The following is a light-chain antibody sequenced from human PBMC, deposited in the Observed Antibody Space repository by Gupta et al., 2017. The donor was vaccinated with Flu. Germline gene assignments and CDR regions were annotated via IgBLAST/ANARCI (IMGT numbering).Light chain of an antibody. V-gene: IGKV1-5*03. Sequence: DIQMTQSPSTLSASVGDRVTITCRASQSISSWLAWYQQKPGKAPKLLIYKASSLESGVPSRFSGSGSGTEFTLTSRSLQTDDFETYDVQQYNSYTFGGGTKVEIK. J-gene: IGKJ4*01. CDR3: QQYNSYT. CDR2: KAS. CDR1: QSISSW.